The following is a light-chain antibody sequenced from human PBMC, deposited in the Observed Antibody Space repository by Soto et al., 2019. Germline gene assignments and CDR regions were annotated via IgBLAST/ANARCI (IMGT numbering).Light chain of an antibody. J-gene: IGLJ1*01. Sequence: TQPASVSGSPGQSITISCTGTGSDVGGYNYVSWYQQHPGKAPKLMIYDVSNRPSGVSNRFSGSKSGNTASLTISGLQAEDEADYYCGSYTSSSTYVFGTGTKVTVL. V-gene: IGLV2-14*01. CDR2: DVS. CDR1: GSDVGGYNY. CDR3: GSYTSSSTYV.